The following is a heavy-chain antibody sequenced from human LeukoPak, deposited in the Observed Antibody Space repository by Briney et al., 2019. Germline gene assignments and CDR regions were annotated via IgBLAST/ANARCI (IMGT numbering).Heavy chain of an antibody. V-gene: IGHV4-34*01. CDR1: GGSFSGYY. D-gene: IGHD3-22*01. CDR2: INHSGST. J-gene: IGHJ5*02. CDR3: ARVRSSGYYYRNWFDP. Sequence: SETLSLTCAVYGGSFSGYYWSWIRQPPGKGLEWIGEINHSGSTNYNPSLKSRVTISVDTSKNQFSLKLNSVAAADTAVYYCARVRSSGYYYRNWFDPWGQGTLVTVAS.